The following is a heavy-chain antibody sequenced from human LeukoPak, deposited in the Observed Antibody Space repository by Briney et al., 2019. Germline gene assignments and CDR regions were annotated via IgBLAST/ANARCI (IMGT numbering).Heavy chain of an antibody. CDR3: ARDRNTDFWSGYYTNYFDY. D-gene: IGHD3-3*01. V-gene: IGHV3-7*01. J-gene: IGHJ4*02. Sequence: GGSLRLSCAASGFMFSNYWMNWVRQAPGKGLEWVANIKPDGSDKYYLDSIKGRFTISRDNAKNSLFLQLSSLRSEDTAVYYCARDRNTDFWSGYYTNYFDYWGQGTLVIVSS. CDR2: IKPDGSDK. CDR1: GFMFSNYW.